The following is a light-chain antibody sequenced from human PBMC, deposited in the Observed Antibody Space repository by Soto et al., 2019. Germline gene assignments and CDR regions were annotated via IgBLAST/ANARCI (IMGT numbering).Light chain of an antibody. CDR2: GAS. Sequence: EIVLTQSPGTLSLSPGQRATLSCRASQTVTNNFLAWHQQKPGQTPRLLIYGASSRATGTPDRFSGSGSGTDFTLTISRLEPEDFAVYYCQQYGSSRTFGQGTKVDIK. CDR1: QTVTNNF. V-gene: IGKV3-20*01. CDR3: QQYGSSRT. J-gene: IGKJ1*01.